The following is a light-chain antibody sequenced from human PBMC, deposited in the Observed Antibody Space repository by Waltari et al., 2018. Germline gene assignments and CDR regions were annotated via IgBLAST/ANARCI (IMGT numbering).Light chain of an antibody. Sequence: DIVLTQSPATLSLSPGERATLSCRASQSVTNYLAWYQQKPGQAPRLLIYDISTRAPAIPARFNGSGSGTDFTLTISSLEPEDFAVYYCLQRDRWLTFGGGTKVEIK. CDR2: DIS. CDR3: LQRDRWLT. V-gene: IGKV3-11*01. CDR1: QSVTNY. J-gene: IGKJ4*01.